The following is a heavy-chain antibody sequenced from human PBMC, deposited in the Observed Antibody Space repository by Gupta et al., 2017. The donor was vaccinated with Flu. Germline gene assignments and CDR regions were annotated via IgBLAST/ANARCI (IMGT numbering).Heavy chain of an antibody. CDR3: ARGGSIAARRGYYYYYMDV. CDR2: ISSSGSTI. CDR1: GFTFSSSE. J-gene: IGHJ6*03. D-gene: IGHD6-6*01. Sequence: EVQLVESGGGLVQPGGSLRLSCAASGFTFSSSEMNWVRQAPGKGLEWVSYISSSGSTIYYADAVKGRFTISRDNAKNSLYLQMNSLRAEDTAVYYCARGGSIAARRGYYYYYMDVWGKGTTVTVSS. V-gene: IGHV3-48*03.